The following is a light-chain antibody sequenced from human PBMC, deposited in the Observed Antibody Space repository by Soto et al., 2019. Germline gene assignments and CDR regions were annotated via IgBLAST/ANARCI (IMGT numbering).Light chain of an antibody. Sequence: EIVLTQAPATLSSFPGDRVTLSCRASERIYNAYLGWYQQKPGQAPRLPIYGTSSRATGIPDRFNGSGSGTDFTLSISRLEPEDFAVYYCQQYGNSPITFGQGTRLEIK. CDR1: ERIYNAY. CDR3: QQYGNSPIT. V-gene: IGKV3-20*01. J-gene: IGKJ5*01. CDR2: GTS.